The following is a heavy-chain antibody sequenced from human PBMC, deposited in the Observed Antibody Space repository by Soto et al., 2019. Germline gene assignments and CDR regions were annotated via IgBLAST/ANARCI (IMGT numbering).Heavy chain of an antibody. Sequence: SVKVSCKASGYTFTSYYMHWVRQAPGQGLEWMGGIIPIFGTANYAQKFQGRVTITADKSTSTAYMELSSLRSEDTAVYYCASRSGNCSSTSCYVLKYYYYYYGMDVWGQGTTVTVSS. J-gene: IGHJ6*02. CDR2: IIPIFGTA. D-gene: IGHD2-2*01. CDR1: GYTFTSYY. V-gene: IGHV1-69*06. CDR3: ASRSGNCSSTSCYVLKYYYYYYGMDV.